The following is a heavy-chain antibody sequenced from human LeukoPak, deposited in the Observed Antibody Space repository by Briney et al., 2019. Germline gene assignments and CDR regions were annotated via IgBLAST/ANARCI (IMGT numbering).Heavy chain of an antibody. D-gene: IGHD6-13*01. Sequence: ASVKVSCKASGYTFTSYYMHWVRQAPGQGLEWMGIINTTTGDTTYAQKLQGRLTMTRHMSTSTVYMELSSLTSEDTAVFYCARYGFSTVWQGGWHAFDIWGQGTVVTVSS. V-gene: IGHV1-46*01. CDR1: GYTFTSYY. J-gene: IGHJ3*02. CDR3: ARYGFSTVWQGGWHAFDI. CDR2: INTTTGDT.